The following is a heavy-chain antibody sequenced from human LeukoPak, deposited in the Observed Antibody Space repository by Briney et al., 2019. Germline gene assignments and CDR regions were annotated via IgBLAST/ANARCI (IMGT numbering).Heavy chain of an antibody. V-gene: IGHV3-48*01. Sequence: GGSLRLSCAASGFTFSSHSMNWVRQAPGKGLEWVSYISSSGSTIYYADSVKGRFSISRDNAKNSLHLQMNSLRAEDTAVYYCARGTAAGKAPYWGQGTLVTVSS. J-gene: IGHJ4*02. CDR2: ISSSGSTI. CDR1: GFTFSSHS. CDR3: ARGTAAGKAPY. D-gene: IGHD6-13*01.